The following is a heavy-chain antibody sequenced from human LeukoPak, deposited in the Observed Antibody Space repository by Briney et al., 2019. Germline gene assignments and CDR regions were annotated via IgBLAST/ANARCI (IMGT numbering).Heavy chain of an antibody. CDR3: ATSDSSGYYSGTFDY. CDR1: GYTLTELS. Sequence: ASAKVSCKVSGYTLTELSMHWVRQAPGKGLEWMGGFDPEDGETIYAQKFQGRVTMTEDTSTDTAYMELSSLRSEDTAVYYCATSDSSGYYSGTFDYWGQGTLVTVSS. J-gene: IGHJ4*02. CDR2: FDPEDGET. V-gene: IGHV1-24*01. D-gene: IGHD3-22*01.